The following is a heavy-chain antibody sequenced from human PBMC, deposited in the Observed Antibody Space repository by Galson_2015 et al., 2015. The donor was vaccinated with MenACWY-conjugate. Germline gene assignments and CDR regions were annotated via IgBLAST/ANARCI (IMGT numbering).Heavy chain of an antibody. CDR1: GYTFTFHD. J-gene: IGHJ6*03. CDR2: MNPNSGNT. Sequence: CKASGYTFTFHDMSWVRQATGQGLECLGWMNPNSGNTGYAQKFQGRVTMTRNTSITTAYMELSSLSSEDTAIFYCARGIYAGTRTYYYMDFWGKGTTVTVS. D-gene: IGHD6-13*01. CDR3: ARGIYAGTRTYYYMDF. V-gene: IGHV1-8*01.